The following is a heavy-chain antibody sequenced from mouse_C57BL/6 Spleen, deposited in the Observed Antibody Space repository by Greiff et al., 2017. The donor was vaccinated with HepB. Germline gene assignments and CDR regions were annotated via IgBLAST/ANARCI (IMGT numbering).Heavy chain of an antibody. D-gene: IGHD2-4*01. CDR2: IYPGDGDT. Sequence: VQLQQSGPELVKPGASVKISCKASGYAFSSSWMNWVKQRPGKGLEWIGRIYPGDGDTNYNRKFKGKATLTADKSSSTAYMQLSSLTSEDSAVYFCARSDYGRYWGQGTTLTVSS. CDR3: ARSDYGRY. CDR1: GYAFSSSW. V-gene: IGHV1-82*01. J-gene: IGHJ2*01.